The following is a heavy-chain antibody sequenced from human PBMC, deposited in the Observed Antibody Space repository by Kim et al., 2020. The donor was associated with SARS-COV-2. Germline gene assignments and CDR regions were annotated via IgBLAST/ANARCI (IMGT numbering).Heavy chain of an antibody. CDR3: ARTVAGSVWDV. V-gene: IGHV4-4*02. CDR1: GVSISSNNW. CDR2: IYHSGTT. Sequence: SGTLSLTCAVSGVSISSNNWWSWVRQPPGRGLEWIGDIYHSGTTNYNPSLKSRVTISVDKSKNQFSLILTSVTAADTARYYCARTVAGSVWDVWGQGTTVTVCS. J-gene: IGHJ6*02. D-gene: IGHD6-19*01.